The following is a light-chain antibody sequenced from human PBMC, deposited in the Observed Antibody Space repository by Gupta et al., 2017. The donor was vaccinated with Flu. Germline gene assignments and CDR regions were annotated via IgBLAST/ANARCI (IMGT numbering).Light chain of an antibody. Sequence: VTPGEPASISCRSSQSLLHSNGYNYLDWYLQKPGQSPQVLIYLGSNRASGVPDRFSGSGSGTDFTLKISRVEAEDVGVYYCMQALQTPMTFGPGTKVDIK. CDR3: MQALQTPMT. CDR1: QSLLHSNGYNY. CDR2: LGS. J-gene: IGKJ3*01. V-gene: IGKV2-28*01.